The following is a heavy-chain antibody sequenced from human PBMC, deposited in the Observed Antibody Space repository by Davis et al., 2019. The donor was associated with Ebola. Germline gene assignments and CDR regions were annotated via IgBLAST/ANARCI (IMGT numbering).Heavy chain of an antibody. V-gene: IGHV4-59*01. CDR1: GGSISSYY. Sequence: PSETLSLTCTVSGGSISSYYWSWIRQPPGKGLEWIGYIYYSGSTNYNPSLKSRVTISVDTSKNQFSLKLSSVTAADTAVYYCARSIYCSSTSCAAFDLWGRGTLVTVSS. CDR2: IYYSGST. D-gene: IGHD2-2*01. J-gene: IGHJ2*01. CDR3: ARSIYCSSTSCAAFDL.